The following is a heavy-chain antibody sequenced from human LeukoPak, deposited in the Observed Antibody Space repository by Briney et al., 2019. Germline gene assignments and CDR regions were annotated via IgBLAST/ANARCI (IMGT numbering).Heavy chain of an antibody. CDR3: ARDGITPDAFDI. D-gene: IGHD3-10*01. Sequence: ASVKVSCKASGYTFTSYGISWVRQAPGQGLEWMGWISGHNGNTNYAQKVQGRVTMTTDTFTNTVYMEVRSLRSDDTAVYYCARDGITPDAFDIWGQGTMVTVSS. J-gene: IGHJ3*02. V-gene: IGHV1-18*01. CDR1: GYTFTSYG. CDR2: ISGHNGNT.